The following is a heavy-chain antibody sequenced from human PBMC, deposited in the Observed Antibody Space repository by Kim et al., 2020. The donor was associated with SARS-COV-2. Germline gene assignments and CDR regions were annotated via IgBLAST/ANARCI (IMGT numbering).Heavy chain of an antibody. J-gene: IGHJ4*02. D-gene: IGHD6-19*01. CDR3: ARERSIAVAGSFGY. Sequence: GGSLRLSCAASGFTFSSYGMHWVRQAPGKGLEWVAVIWYDGSNKYYADSVKGRFTISRDNSKNTLYLQMNSLRAEDTAVYYCARERSIAVAGSFGYWGQGTLVTVSS. V-gene: IGHV3-33*01. CDR1: GFTFSSYG. CDR2: IWYDGSNK.